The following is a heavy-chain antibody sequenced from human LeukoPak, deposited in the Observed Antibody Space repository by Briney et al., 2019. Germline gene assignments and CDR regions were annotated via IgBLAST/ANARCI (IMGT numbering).Heavy chain of an antibody. CDR1: GYSISSGYY. CDR3: ARVNWNYSIGY. V-gene: IGHV4-38-2*02. D-gene: IGHD1-7*01. Sequence: SETLSLTCSVSGYSISSGYYWGWIRQPPGKGLEWIGSMYHSGSTYYNPSLKSRVTISVDTSKNQFSLKLRSVTAADTAVYYCARVNWNYSIGYWGQGTLVTVSS. CDR2: MYHSGST. J-gene: IGHJ4*02.